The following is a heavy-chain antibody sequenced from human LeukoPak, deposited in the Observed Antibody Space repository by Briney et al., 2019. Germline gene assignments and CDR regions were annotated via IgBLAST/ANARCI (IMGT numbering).Heavy chain of an antibody. CDR1: GFTFGNSW. J-gene: IGHJ3*01. CDR3: VVVVEPPDSDGFDV. CDR2: INADGSTA. D-gene: IGHD1-14*01. V-gene: IGHV3-74*01. Sequence: GGSLRLSCAASGFTFGNSWLHWVRQAPGKGLVWVSLINADGSTATYADYVKGRFTISRENARNTMSLQMNSLTIEDTAVYYCVVVVEPPDSDGFDVWGQGTMITVSS.